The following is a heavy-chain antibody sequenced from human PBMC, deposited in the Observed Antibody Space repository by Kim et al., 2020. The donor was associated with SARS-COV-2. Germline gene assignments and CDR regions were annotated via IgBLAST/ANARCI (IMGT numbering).Heavy chain of an antibody. CDR2: ISYDGSNK. CDR3: ARVSVASITMIVVVTPFDY. J-gene: IGHJ4*02. V-gene: IGHV3-33*05. CDR1: GFPFILYV. Sequence: GGSLRLSCAASGFPFILYVMHWVRQAPGKGLEWVAVISYDGSNKYYADSVKGRFTISRDNSKNTLYLQMNSLRAEDTAVYYCARVSVASITMIVVVTPFDYWGQGTLVTVSS. D-gene: IGHD3-22*01.